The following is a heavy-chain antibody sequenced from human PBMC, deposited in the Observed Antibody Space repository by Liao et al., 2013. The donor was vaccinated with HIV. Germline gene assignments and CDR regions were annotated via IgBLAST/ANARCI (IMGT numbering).Heavy chain of an antibody. CDR2: IYSSGSA. CDR1: GGSISSYY. V-gene: IGHV4-4*07. J-gene: IGHJ4*02. Sequence: QVQLQESGPGLVKPSETLSLTCTVSGGSISSYYWSWIRQPAGKGLEWIGRIYSSGSANYNPSLKHRLTISLDTSKKQVSLKLDSVTAADTAVYYCARGRTVATTPLAYWGQGTLVTVSS. CDR3: ARGRTVATTPLAY. D-gene: IGHD5-12*01.